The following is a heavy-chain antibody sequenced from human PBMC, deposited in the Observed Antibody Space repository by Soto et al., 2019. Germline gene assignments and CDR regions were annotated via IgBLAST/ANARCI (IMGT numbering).Heavy chain of an antibody. V-gene: IGHV3-21*01. CDR3: ASPPDSGYEFDFGGMDV. D-gene: IGHD5-12*01. Sequence: EVQLVESGGGLVKPGESLRLSCAASGFTFSSCSMNWVRLAPGKGLEWVSSISGSSTYIFYADSVKGRFTISRDNAKNSLYLQMNSLRAEDTAVYYCASPPDSGYEFDFGGMDVWGQGTTVTVSS. J-gene: IGHJ6*02. CDR2: ISGSSTYI. CDR1: GFTFSSCS.